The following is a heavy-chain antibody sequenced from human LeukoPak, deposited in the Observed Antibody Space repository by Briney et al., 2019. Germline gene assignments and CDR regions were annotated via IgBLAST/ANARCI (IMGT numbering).Heavy chain of an antibody. CDR2: IRYDGSNK. Sequence: GGSLRLSCAASGFTFSSYGMHWVRQAPGKGLEWVAFIRYDGSNKYYSDSVKGRFTISRDNSKNTLYLQMNSLRAEDTAVYYCAKDTTPPKAGFDPWGQGTLVTVSS. D-gene: IGHD1-14*01. V-gene: IGHV3-30*02. CDR3: AKDTTPPKAGFDP. J-gene: IGHJ5*02. CDR1: GFTFSSYG.